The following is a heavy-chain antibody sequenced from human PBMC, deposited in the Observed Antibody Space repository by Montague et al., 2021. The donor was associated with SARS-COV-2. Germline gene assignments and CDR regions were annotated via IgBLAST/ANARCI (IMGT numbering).Heavy chain of an antibody. CDR3: ARNRGWGSRGAGYIDL. V-gene: IGHV4-31*03. D-gene: IGHD7-27*01. J-gene: IGHJ2*01. Sequence: TLSLTCTVSGGSISGGNYYWTWIRQHPGKGLDWIAYIYYTGSTYYNPSLQSRLRTSLDTSKNQFSLTLTSVTAADTAIYYCARNRGWGSRGAGYIDLWGRGTLVTVSS. CDR2: IYYTGST. CDR1: GGSISGGNYY.